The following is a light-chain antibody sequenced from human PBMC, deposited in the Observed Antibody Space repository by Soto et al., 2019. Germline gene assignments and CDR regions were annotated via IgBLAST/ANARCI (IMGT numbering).Light chain of an antibody. V-gene: IGKV1-6*01. J-gene: IGKJ1*01. CDR2: GAS. Sequence: IQMTQSPSSLSASVGDRVTITCRASQGISNELGWYQQRSGKAPKVLIYGASNLQSGVPSRFSGSASGTDFTLTISSLQPEDFATYYCLQDYTYPWTFGQGTKVEMK. CDR3: LQDYTYPWT. CDR1: QGISNE.